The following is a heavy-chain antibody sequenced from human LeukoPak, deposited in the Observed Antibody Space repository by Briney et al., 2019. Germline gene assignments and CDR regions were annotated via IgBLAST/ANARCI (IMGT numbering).Heavy chain of an antibody. CDR3: ARASNCSSTSCYFPY. J-gene: IGHJ4*02. CDR1: GGSISSSGYY. Sequence: PSETLSLTCTVSGGSISSSGYYWGWIRQPPGKGLEWIGSISSGGSTHYIPSLKSRVTISVDTSKNQFSLKLSSVTAADTAVYYCARASNCSSTSCYFPYWGQGTLVTVSS. V-gene: IGHV4-39*01. D-gene: IGHD2-2*01. CDR2: ISSGGST.